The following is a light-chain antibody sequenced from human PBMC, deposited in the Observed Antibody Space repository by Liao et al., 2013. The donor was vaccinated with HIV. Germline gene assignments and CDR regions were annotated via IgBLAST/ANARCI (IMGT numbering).Light chain of an antibody. Sequence: SYELTQAPSVSVPPGQTASITCSGDKLGDKYVSWYQQKSGRSPVLVIYQDTKRPPGIPERFSGSNSGNTATLTITGTQAMDEAVYYCQAWDISTHVVFGGGTKLTVL. J-gene: IGLJ2*01. CDR1: KLGDKY. CDR3: QAWDISTHVV. V-gene: IGLV3-1*01. CDR2: QDT.